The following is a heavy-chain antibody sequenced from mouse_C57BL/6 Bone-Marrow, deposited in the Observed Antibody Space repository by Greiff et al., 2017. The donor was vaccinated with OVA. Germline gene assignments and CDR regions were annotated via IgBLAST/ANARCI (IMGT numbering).Heavy chain of an antibody. Sequence: DVKLVESGGGLVKPGGSLKLSCAASGFTFSSYTMSWVRQTPEKRLEWVATISGGGGNTYYPDSVKGRFTISRDNAKNTLYLQMSSLRSEDTALYYCARPLYYGSPDYWGQGTTLTVSS. J-gene: IGHJ2*01. CDR1: GFTFSSYT. D-gene: IGHD1-1*01. CDR3: ARPLYYGSPDY. V-gene: IGHV5-9*01. CDR2: ISGGGGNT.